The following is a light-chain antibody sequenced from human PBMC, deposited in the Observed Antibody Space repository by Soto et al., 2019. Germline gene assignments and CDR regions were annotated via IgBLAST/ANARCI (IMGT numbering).Light chain of an antibody. CDR2: GAS. CDR1: QSLSSSF. V-gene: IGKV3-20*01. J-gene: IGKJ1*01. Sequence: EIVLTQSPGTLSMSPGERATLSCRASQSLSSSFLAWYQQKPDQAPRLLIYGASSRAIGIPDRFSGSGSGPDFTLTISRLEPEDFAVYYCQQYATSQWTFGQGTKVEIK. CDR3: QQYATSQWT.